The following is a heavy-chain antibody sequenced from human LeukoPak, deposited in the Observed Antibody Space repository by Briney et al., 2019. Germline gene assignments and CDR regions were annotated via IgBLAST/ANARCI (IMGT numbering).Heavy chain of an antibody. D-gene: IGHD5-18*01. V-gene: IGHV1-2*02. J-gene: IGHJ4*02. CDR1: GYTFTGYY. CDR3: ARFLPDTADDY. CDR2: INPNSCGT. Sequence: ASVKVSCKASGYTFTGYYMHWVRQAPGQGLEWMGWINPNSCGTNYAQKFQGRVTMTRDTSISTAYMELSRLRSDDTAVYYCARFLPDTADDYWGQGTLVTVSS.